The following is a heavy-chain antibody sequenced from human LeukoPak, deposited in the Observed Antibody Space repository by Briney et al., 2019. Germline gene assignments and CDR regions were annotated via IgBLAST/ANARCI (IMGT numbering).Heavy chain of an antibody. Sequence: SVKVSCKASGCTFSSYASSWVRQAPGQGLEWVGGIIPICGTTYYAQKFQGRVTVATDKSTDTAYMELSGLRPEDTAVYYCARGEGYSYGPVKYWGQGTLVTVSS. CDR1: GCTFSSYA. CDR3: ARGEGYSYGPVKY. J-gene: IGHJ4*02. CDR2: IIPICGTT. D-gene: IGHD5-18*01. V-gene: IGHV1-69*05.